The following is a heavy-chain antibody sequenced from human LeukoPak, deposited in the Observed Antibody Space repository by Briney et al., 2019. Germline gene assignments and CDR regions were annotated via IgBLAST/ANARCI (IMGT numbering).Heavy chain of an antibody. V-gene: IGHV3-23*01. CDR3: AKGLDYDSSGSDY. J-gene: IGHJ4*02. D-gene: IGHD3-22*01. CDR2: ISGSGGST. CDR1: GFTYSSYA. Sequence: GGSLRLSWAASGFTYSSYAMSWVRQAPGKGLEWVSAISGSGGSTYYADSVKGRFTISRDNSKNTLYLQMNSLRVEDTAVYYCAKGLDYDSSGSDYWGQGTLVTVSS.